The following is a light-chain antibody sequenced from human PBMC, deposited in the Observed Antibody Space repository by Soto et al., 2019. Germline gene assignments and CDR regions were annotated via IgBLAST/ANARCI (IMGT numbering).Light chain of an antibody. CDR1: QSLVHSDGHTY. J-gene: IGKJ2*02. CDR3: MQATQFPRT. Sequence: DIVMTQTPLSSPVTLGQPASISCRSSQSLVHSDGHTYLSWLQQRPGQPPRLLIYKISKWFSGVPDRFSGSGAGTDFKLKIRRVEAEDVGVYYCMQATQFPRTFGQGTKLEIK. CDR2: KIS. V-gene: IGKV2-24*01.